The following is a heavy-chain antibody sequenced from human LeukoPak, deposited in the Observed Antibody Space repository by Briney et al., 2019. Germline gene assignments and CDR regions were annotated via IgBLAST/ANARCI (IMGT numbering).Heavy chain of an antibody. D-gene: IGHD3-10*01. V-gene: IGHV1-18*01. CDR1: GYTFTSYG. CDR2: ISAYNGNT. J-gene: IGHJ6*02. CDR3: ARDLELLWFGDRDYGMDV. Sequence: GASVKVSCKASGYTFTSYGISWVRQAPGQGLEWMGWISAYNGNTNYAQKLQGRVTMTTDTSTSTAYMELRSLRSDDTAVYYCARDLELLWFGDRDYGMDVWGQGTTVTVSS.